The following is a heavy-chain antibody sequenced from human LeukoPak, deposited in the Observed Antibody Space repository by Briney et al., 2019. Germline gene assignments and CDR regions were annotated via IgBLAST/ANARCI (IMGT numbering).Heavy chain of an antibody. V-gene: IGHV3-11*04. Sequence: LSLTCAVYGGSFRGYYWSWVRQAPGKGLEWVSYISSSGSTIYYADSVKGRFTISRDNAKNSLYLQMNSLRAEDTAVYYCAREREYFDYWGQGTLVTVSS. CDR1: GGSFRGYY. CDR2: ISSSGSTI. CDR3: AREREYFDY. J-gene: IGHJ4*02. D-gene: IGHD1-26*01.